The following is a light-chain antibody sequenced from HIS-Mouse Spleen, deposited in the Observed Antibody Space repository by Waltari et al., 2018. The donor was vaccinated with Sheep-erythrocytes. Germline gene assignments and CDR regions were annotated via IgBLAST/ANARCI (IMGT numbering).Light chain of an antibody. J-gene: IGLJ1*01. CDR3: CSYAGSYNHV. Sequence: QSALTQPRSVSGSPGQSVTIPCTGTSSYGGGYNYVSRYQQHPGKTPKLMIYDVINRPSGVPDRFSGSRSGNTASLTISGLQAEDEAGYYCCSYAGSYNHVFATGTKVTVL. V-gene: IGLV2-11*01. CDR2: DVI. CDR1: SSYGGGYNY.